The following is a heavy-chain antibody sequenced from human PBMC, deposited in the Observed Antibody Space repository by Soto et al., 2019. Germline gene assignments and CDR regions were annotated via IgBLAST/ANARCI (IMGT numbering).Heavy chain of an antibody. Sequence: GGSLSLSCAASGFTFSSYGMHWVRQAPGKGLEWVAVIWYDGSNKYYADSVKGRFTISRDNSKNTLYLQMNSLRAEDTAVYYCARDPTVAVAGTLVCDYWGQGTLVTVSS. V-gene: IGHV3-33*01. D-gene: IGHD6-19*01. CDR1: GFTFSSYG. J-gene: IGHJ4*02. CDR3: ARDPTVAVAGTLVCDY. CDR2: IWYDGSNK.